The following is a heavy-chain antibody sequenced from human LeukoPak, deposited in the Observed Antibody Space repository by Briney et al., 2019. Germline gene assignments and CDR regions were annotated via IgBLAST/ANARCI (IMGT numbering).Heavy chain of an antibody. CDR2: ISAYNGNT. CDR3: ARDKGELTYYYGSSGYYRY. Sequence: ASVKVSCKASGYTFTSYGISWVRQAPGQGLGWMGWISAYNGNTNYAQKLQGRVTMTTDTSTSTAYMELRSLRSDDTAVYYCARDKGELTYYYGSSGYYRYWGQGTLVTVSS. D-gene: IGHD3-22*01. CDR1: GYTFTSYG. V-gene: IGHV1-18*01. J-gene: IGHJ4*02.